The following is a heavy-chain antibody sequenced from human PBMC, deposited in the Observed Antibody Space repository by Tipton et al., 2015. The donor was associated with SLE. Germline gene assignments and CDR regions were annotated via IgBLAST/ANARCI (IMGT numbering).Heavy chain of an antibody. CDR2: HYYRGNT. V-gene: IGHV4-59*01. CDR1: GGSISSYY. D-gene: IGHD6-13*01. CDR3: ARDGGAAAESYNYYMDV. Sequence: TLSLTCTVSGGSISSYYWSWIRQPPGKGLEWIGSHYYRGNTHYNPSLQSRVTMSVDSSNSQFSLKLSSVTAADTAVYYCARDGGAAAESYNYYMDVWGIGTTVTVSS. J-gene: IGHJ6*03.